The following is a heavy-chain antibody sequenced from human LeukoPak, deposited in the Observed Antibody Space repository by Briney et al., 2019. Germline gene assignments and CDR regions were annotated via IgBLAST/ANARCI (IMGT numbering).Heavy chain of an antibody. CDR3: ARLGYGIAVAVNADY. V-gene: IGHV5-51*01. D-gene: IGHD6-19*01. CDR1: GYRFTSYW. J-gene: IGHJ4*02. Sequence: GESLKISCKGSGYRFTSYWIGWVRQMPGKGLEWMGIIYPGDSDTRYSPSFQGQVTISADKSISTAYLQWSSLKASDTAMYYCARLGYGIAVAVNADYWGQGTLVTVSS. CDR2: IYPGDSDT.